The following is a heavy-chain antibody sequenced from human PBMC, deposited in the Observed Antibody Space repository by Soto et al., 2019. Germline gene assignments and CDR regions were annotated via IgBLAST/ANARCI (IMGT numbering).Heavy chain of an antibody. CDR1: GGSFSGYY. D-gene: IGHD3-10*01. CDR2: INEGGST. V-gene: IGHV4-34*01. CDR3: ARSLILCYVELSRRGHHYYDMDV. Sequence: QVQLQQWGAGLLKPSETLSLTCAVYGGSFSGYYWSWIRQPPGKGLEWIGEINEGGSTKYNPSLKTGVTTSVDTTKNQFSPKLSSVTAADKAVYYCARSLILCYVELSRRGHHYYDMDVWGKGTTVTVSS. J-gene: IGHJ6*03.